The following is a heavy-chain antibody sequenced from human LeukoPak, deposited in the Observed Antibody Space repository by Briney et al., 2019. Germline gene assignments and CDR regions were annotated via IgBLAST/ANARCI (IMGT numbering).Heavy chain of an antibody. CDR3: TRAAMVTLHRPTNHYGMDV. CDR2: ISAYNGNT. CDR1: GYTFTSYG. V-gene: IGHV1-18*01. J-gene: IGHJ6*02. Sequence: GASVKVSCKASGYTFTSYGISWVRQDPGQGLEWMGWISAYNGNTNYAQKLQGRVTMTTDTSTSTAYMELRSLRSDDTAVYYCTRAAMVTLHRPTNHYGMDVWGQGTTVTVSS. D-gene: IGHD5-18*01.